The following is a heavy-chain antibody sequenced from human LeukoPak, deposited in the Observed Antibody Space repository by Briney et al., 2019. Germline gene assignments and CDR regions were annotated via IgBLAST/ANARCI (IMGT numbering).Heavy chain of an antibody. D-gene: IGHD5-12*01. Sequence: GGSLRLSCAASGLTLSSYWMSWVRQAPGKGLEWVANIKQDGSEKYYVDSVEGRFTISRDNAKNSLYLQMNSLRAEDTAVYYCARDGYGPLDFWGQGTLVTVSS. V-gene: IGHV3-7*01. J-gene: IGHJ4*02. CDR2: IKQDGSEK. CDR3: ARDGYGPLDF. CDR1: GLTLSSYW.